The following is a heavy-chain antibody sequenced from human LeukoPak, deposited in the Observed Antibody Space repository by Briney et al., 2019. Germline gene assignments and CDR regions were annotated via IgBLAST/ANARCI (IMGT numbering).Heavy chain of an antibody. CDR2: ISAYNGNT. V-gene: IGHV1-18*03. CDR3: AAHPHCSSTSCYPYYYYYYYMDV. J-gene: IGHJ6*03. Sequence: ASVKVSCKASGYTFTSYGISWVRQAPGQGLEWMGWISAYNGNTNYAQKLQGRVTMTTDTSTSTAYMELRSLRSDDMAVYYCAAHPHCSSTSCYPYYYYYYYMDVWGKGTTVTVSS. D-gene: IGHD2-2*01. CDR1: GYTFTSYG.